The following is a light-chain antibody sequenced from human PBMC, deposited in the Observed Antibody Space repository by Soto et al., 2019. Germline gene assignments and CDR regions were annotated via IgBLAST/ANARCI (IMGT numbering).Light chain of an antibody. J-gene: IGLJ1*01. CDR2: DVS. CDR1: SSDIGGYNY. CDR3: CSYADSYNFL. V-gene: IGLV2-11*01. Sequence: QSVLTQPRSVSGSPGQSVTISCTGTSSDIGGYNYVSWYQHHPDKAPNLLIYDVSKRPSGVPDRFSGSKSGNTASLTISGLQAEDGADYYCCSYADSYNFLFGNGTKVSVL.